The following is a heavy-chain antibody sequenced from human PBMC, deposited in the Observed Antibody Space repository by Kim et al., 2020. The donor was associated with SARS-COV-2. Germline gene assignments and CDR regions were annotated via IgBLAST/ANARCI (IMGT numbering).Heavy chain of an antibody. CDR3: VRGRGSYDSSGYPPRYYYCGVDV. J-gene: IGHJ6*02. CDR2: INHSGST. D-gene: IGHD3-22*01. Sequence: SETLSLTCAVYGGSFSGYYWSWIRQPPGKGLEWIGEINHSGSTNYNPSPKSRVTISVDTSKNQFSLTLSSVTDADTAVYYYVRGRGSYDSSGYPPRYYYCGVDVWGQGTTVTVSS. CDR1: GGSFSGYY. V-gene: IGHV4-34*01.